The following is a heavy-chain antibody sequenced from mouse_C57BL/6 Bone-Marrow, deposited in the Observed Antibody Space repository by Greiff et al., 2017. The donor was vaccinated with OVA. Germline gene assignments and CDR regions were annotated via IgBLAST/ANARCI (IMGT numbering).Heavy chain of an antibody. Sequence: QVQLQQPGAELVKPGASVKLSCKASGYTFTSYWLQWVKQRPGQGLEWIGELDPSDGYTNYNQKFKGKATVTVDTSSSTANMQLSSLTSEDSAVYYCAGWEFAYWGQGTLVTVSA. V-gene: IGHV1-50*01. J-gene: IGHJ3*01. CDR3: AGWEFAY. CDR2: LDPSDGYT. CDR1: GYTFTSYW. D-gene: IGHD4-1*01.